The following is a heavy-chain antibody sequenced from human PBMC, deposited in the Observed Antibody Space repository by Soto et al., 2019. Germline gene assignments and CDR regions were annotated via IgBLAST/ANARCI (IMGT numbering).Heavy chain of an antibody. Sequence: GGSLRLSGAASGFTFSKYAMMWVRQAPGKGLEWVAGIVGSGGTYHTDSVKGRFTISKDNSLSTLYLQMDFLSADDTAVYYCAKDAVYGDGFWLPESWGQGTLVTVSS. CDR3: AKDAVYGDGFWLPES. J-gene: IGHJ5*02. CDR1: GFTFSKYA. V-gene: IGHV3-23*01. D-gene: IGHD4-17*01. CDR2: IVGSGGT.